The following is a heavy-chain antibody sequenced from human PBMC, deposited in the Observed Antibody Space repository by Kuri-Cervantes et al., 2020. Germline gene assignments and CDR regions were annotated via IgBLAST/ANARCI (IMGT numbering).Heavy chain of an antibody. CDR1: GGSVSSYY. J-gene: IGHJ2*01. CDR2: IYTSRST. Sequence: SETLSLTCTVSGGSVSSYYWSWIRQPAGKRLEWIGRIYTSRSTNYNPSLKSRVTISVDTSKNQFSLKVSSVTAADTAVYYCARGLGGPYFDLWGRGTLVTVSS. CDR3: ARGLGGPYFDL. V-gene: IGHV4-4*07.